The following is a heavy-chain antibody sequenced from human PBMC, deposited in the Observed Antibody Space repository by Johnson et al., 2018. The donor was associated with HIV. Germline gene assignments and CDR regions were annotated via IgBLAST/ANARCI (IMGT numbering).Heavy chain of an antibody. CDR1: GFTFSSYG. Sequence: QVQLVESGGGVVQPGGSLRLSCAASGFTFSSYGMHWVRQAPGKGLEWVAFIRYDGSNKYYADSVKGRFTISRDNSKNTLYLQMNSLRAEDTAVYYCAKDVVVAASGDAFDIWGQGTMVTVSS. CDR3: AKDVVVAASGDAFDI. CDR2: IRYDGSNK. D-gene: IGHD2-15*01. J-gene: IGHJ3*02. V-gene: IGHV3-30*02.